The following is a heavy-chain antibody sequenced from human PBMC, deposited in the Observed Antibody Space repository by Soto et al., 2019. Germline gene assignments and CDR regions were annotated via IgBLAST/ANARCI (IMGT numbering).Heavy chain of an antibody. Sequence: SETLSLTCTVSGGSTSSSLYQWVWIRQPPGKGLEWIGNVYYNGNTYYNASLKSRLTISVDTSNNQFSLKVKSVTAADTAVYYCARHNPASTVFGIVISLRYWGHGTLVTVSS. CDR2: VYYNGNT. CDR3: ARHNPASTVFGIVISLRY. J-gene: IGHJ4*01. CDR1: GGSTSSSLYQ. D-gene: IGHD3-3*01. V-gene: IGHV4-39*01.